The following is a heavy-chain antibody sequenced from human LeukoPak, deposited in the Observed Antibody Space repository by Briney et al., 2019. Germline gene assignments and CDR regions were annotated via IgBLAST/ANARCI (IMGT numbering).Heavy chain of an antibody. D-gene: IGHD6-19*01. CDR1: GFTFSSYE. CDR3: ARGDVGAVAGLGY. Sequence: GGSLRLSCAASGFTFSSYEMNWVRQAPGKGLEWVSYISSSGSTIYYADSVKGRFTVSRDNAKNSLYLQMNSLRAEDTAVYYCARGDVGAVAGLGYWGQGTLVTVSS. CDR2: ISSSGSTI. J-gene: IGHJ4*02. V-gene: IGHV3-48*03.